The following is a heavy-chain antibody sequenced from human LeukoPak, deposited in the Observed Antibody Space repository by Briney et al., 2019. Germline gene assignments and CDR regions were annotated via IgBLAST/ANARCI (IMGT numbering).Heavy chain of an antibody. CDR2: IKQDGSEK. Sequence: GGSLRLSCAASGFTFSSYWISWVRQAPGKGLEWVANIKQDGSEKYYVDSVKGRFTISRDNAKNSLYLQMNSLRAEDTAVYYCARDRPTIIAGYFDYWGQGTLVTVSS. J-gene: IGHJ4*02. D-gene: IGHD5-24*01. V-gene: IGHV3-7*01. CDR3: ARDRPTIIAGYFDY. CDR1: GFTFSSYW.